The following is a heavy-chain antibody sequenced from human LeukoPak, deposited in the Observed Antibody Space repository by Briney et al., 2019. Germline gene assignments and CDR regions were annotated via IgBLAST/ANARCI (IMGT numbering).Heavy chain of an antibody. V-gene: IGHV6-1*01. Sequence: SQTLSLTCAISGDSVSSNGVAWNWIRQSPSRGLEWLGRTYYMSKWYNDYAVSVKSRITINPDTSKNQFSLQLNSVTPEDTAVYYCARGRVSAFDYWGQGTLVTVSS. CDR1: GDSVSSNGVA. CDR2: TYYMSKWYN. CDR3: ARGRVSAFDY. J-gene: IGHJ4*02.